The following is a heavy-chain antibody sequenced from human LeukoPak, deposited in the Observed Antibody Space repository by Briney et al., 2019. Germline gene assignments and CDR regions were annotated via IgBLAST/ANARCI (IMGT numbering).Heavy chain of an antibody. Sequence: PGGSLRLSCAASGFSVSNNYMSWVRQAPGKGLEWVSVIYSGGSTFYADSVKGRLTISRDNSKNTLYLQMNSLRAEDTAVYHCARVDSRTAQFDYWGQGTLVTVSS. J-gene: IGHJ4*02. D-gene: IGHD6-13*01. CDR2: IYSGGST. V-gene: IGHV3-66*01. CDR3: ARVDSRTAQFDY. CDR1: GFSVSNNY.